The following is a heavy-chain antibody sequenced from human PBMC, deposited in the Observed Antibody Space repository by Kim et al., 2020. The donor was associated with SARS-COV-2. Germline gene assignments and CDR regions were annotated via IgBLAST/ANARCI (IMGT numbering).Heavy chain of an antibody. CDR2: SNK. Sequence: SNKYYADSVKGRFTISRDNSKNTLYLQMNSLRAEYTAVYYCARGRYSRYSWGQGTLVTVSS. CDR3: ARGRYSRYS. D-gene: IGHD5-18*01. V-gene: IGHV3-33*01. J-gene: IGHJ4*02.